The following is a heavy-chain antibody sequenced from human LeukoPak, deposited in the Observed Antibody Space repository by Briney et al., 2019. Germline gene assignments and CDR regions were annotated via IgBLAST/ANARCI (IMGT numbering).Heavy chain of an antibody. V-gene: IGHV4-4*07. CDR3: ATHYYYYMDV. CDR1: SGPISGHY. CDR2: IYTTEST. Sequence: ETLSLTCTVSSGPISGHYWRWLRQAPGRGVEGIGRIYTTESTNYNPSLKSRVTMSVDPSNNQFYLMPSSVTAADTAVYYCATHYYYYMDVWGKGTTVTVSS. J-gene: IGHJ6*03.